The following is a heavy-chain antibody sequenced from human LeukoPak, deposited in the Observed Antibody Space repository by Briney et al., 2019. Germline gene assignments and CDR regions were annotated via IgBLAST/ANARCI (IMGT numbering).Heavy chain of an antibody. CDR2: IYYSGST. J-gene: IGHJ4*02. V-gene: IGHV4-39*01. CDR3: ARHLSGSRKVDY. Sequence: PSETLSLTCTVSGGSISSNSYYWGWIRQPPGKGLEWIGSIYYSGSTYYNPSLKSRVTISVDTSKNHFSLKLSSVTAADTAVYYCARHLSGSRKVDYWGQGTLVTVSS. D-gene: IGHD1-26*01. CDR1: GGSISSNSYY.